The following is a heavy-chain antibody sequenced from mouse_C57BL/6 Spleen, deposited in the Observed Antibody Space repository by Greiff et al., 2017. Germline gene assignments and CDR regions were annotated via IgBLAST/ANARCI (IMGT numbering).Heavy chain of an antibody. Sequence: QLQQPGTELVKPGASVKLSCKASGYTFTSYWMHWVKQRPGQGLEWIGNINPSNGGTNYNEKFKSKATLTVDKSSSTAYMQLSSLTSEDSAVYYCARVITTVVAPHFDYWGQGTTLTVSS. V-gene: IGHV1-53*01. J-gene: IGHJ2*01. D-gene: IGHD1-1*01. CDR2: INPSNGGT. CDR3: ARVITTVVAPHFDY. CDR1: GYTFTSYW.